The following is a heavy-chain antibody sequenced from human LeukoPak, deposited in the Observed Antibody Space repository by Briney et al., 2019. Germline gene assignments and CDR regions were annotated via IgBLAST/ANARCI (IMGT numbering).Heavy chain of an antibody. D-gene: IGHD1-26*01. CDR1: GFSFSDYE. V-gene: IGHV3-48*03. J-gene: IGHJ4*02. Sequence: GGSLRLSCVVSGFSFSDYEMAWVRQAPGMGLEWISYISNSGDIRRYADAVKGRFAISRDNAKNSVSLQMNSLRADDTGLYFCAGGPQYSGSNGDWGQGTLVTVSS. CDR3: AGGPQYSGSNGD. CDR2: ISNSGDIR.